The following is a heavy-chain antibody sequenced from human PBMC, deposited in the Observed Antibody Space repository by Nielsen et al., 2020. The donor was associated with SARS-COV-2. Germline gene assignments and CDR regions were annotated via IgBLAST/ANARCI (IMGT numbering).Heavy chain of an antibody. V-gene: IGHV3-43D*03. J-gene: IGHJ4*02. CDR2: ISWDGGST. CDR1: GFTFDDYA. CDR3: AKDEAGYFDY. Sequence: GESLKISCAASGFTFDDYAMHWVRQAPGKGLEWVSLISWDGGSTYYADSVKGRFTISRDNSKNSLYLQMNSLRAEDTALYYCAKDEAGYFDYWGQGTLVTVSS. D-gene: IGHD6-19*01.